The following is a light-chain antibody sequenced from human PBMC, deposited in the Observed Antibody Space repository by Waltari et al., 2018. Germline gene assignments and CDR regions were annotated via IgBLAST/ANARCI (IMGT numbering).Light chain of an antibody. Sequence: QQPPGNAPKLISDGCSKRPSGVSNRFSGSKSGNTASLTISGLQAEDEADYYCCSYAHSSTLNVVFGGGTKLTVL. CDR3: CSYAHSSTLNVV. CDR2: GCS. V-gene: IGLV2-23*01. J-gene: IGLJ2*01.